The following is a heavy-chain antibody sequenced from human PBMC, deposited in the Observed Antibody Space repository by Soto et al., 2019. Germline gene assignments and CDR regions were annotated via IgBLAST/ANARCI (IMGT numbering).Heavy chain of an antibody. CDR2: ISAYNGNT. J-gene: IGHJ6*02. CDR1: GYTFTSYG. CDR3: ARKKDIMATGYYSYGMDV. Sequence: ASVKVSCKASGYTFTSYGISWVRQAPGHGLEWMGWISAYNGNTNYAQKLQGRVTMTTDTSTSTAYMELRSLRSDDTAVYYCARKKDIMATGYYSYGMDVWGQGTTVTVSS. V-gene: IGHV1-18*01. D-gene: IGHD5-12*01.